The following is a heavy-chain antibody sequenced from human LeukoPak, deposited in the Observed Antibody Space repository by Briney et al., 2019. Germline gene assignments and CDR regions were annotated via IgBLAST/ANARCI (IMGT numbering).Heavy chain of an antibody. D-gene: IGHD6-19*01. Sequence: GASVKVSCKVSGYTLTELSMHWVRQAPGKGLEWMGGFDPENGETIYAQKFQGRVTMTEDTSTDTAYMELSSLRSEDTAVYYCARGLGAVAGTGYYYYMDVWGKGTTVTVSS. CDR3: ARGLGAVAGTGYYYYMDV. J-gene: IGHJ6*03. CDR2: FDPENGET. V-gene: IGHV1-24*01. CDR1: GYTLTELS.